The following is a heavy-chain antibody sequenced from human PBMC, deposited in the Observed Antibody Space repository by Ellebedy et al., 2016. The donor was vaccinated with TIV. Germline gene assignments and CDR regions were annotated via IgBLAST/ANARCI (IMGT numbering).Heavy chain of an antibody. CDR3: AKGHDPLREYFQH. CDR1: GFTFDDYA. Sequence: PGGSLRLSCAASGFTFDDYAMHWVRQAPGKGLEWVSGISWNSGSIGYADSVKGRFTISRDNAKNSLYLQMNSLRAEDTALYYCAKGHDPLREYFQHWGQGTLVTVSS. J-gene: IGHJ1*01. CDR2: ISWNSGSI. V-gene: IGHV3-9*01.